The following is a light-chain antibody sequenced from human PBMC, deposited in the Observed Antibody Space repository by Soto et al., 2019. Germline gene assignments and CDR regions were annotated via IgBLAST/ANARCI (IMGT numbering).Light chain of an antibody. Sequence: QSVLTQSSSASASLGSSVKLTCTLSSGRSTYTIAWHQQPPGKAPRYLMKLEGSGNYNKGSGVPDRFSGSSSGADRFLTISNLQFEDEADYYCETWDSNTHRVFGGGTKLTVL. CDR2: LEGSGNY. CDR3: ETWDSNTHRV. V-gene: IGLV4-60*02. J-gene: IGLJ3*02. CDR1: SGRSTYT.